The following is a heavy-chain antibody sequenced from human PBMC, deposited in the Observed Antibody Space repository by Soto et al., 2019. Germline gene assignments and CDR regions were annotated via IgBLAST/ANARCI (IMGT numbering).Heavy chain of an antibody. J-gene: IGHJ4*02. Sequence: QVQLQESGPGLVKPSETLSLTCTVSGGSISSYYWSWIRQPPGEGLEGIGYIYYSGSTNYNPSLKSRVTISVDTSKNQFSLKLSSVTAADTAVYYCARESFYDSGGFHGFDYWGQGTLVTVSS. D-gene: IGHD3-22*01. CDR1: GGSISSYY. V-gene: IGHV4-59*01. CDR3: ARESFYDSGGFHGFDY. CDR2: IYYSGST.